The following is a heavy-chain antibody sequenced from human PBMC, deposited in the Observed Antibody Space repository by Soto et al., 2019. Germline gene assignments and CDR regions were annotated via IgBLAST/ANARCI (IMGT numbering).Heavy chain of an antibody. V-gene: IGHV3-30*18. CDR2: ISYGGSDK. D-gene: IGHD4-17*01. Sequence: QVQLVESGGGVVQPGRSLRLSCVASGFTFSSYGLHWVRQAPGKGLEWVAVISYGGSDKYYADSVKGRFTISRDNSKNTLYLQMNSLRAEDTAVYYCAKDSWDYGWNFDYWGQGTLVTVSS. J-gene: IGHJ4*02. CDR3: AKDSWDYGWNFDY. CDR1: GFTFSSYG.